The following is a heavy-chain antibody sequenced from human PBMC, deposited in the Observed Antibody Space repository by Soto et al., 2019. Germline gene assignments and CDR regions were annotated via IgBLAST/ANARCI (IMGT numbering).Heavy chain of an antibody. CDR3: TREIHVDTAIVTSIWFDP. CDR2: IKSKTDGGTT. V-gene: IGHV3-15*01. D-gene: IGHD5-18*01. J-gene: IGHJ5*02. Sequence: EVQLVESGGGLVKPGGSLRLSCAASGFTFSYAWMSWVRQAPGKGLEWVGRIKSKTDGGTTDYAAPVKGRLTISRDDSKNTLYLQMNSLKTEDTAVYYCTREIHVDTAIVTSIWFDPWGQGTLVTVSS. CDR1: GFTFSYAW.